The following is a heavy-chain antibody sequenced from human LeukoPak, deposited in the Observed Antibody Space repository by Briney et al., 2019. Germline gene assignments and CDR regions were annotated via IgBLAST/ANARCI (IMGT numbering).Heavy chain of an antibody. CDR3: ARGGGTMEKSNAFDI. J-gene: IGHJ3*02. V-gene: IGHV4-4*02. CDR1: GGSISSSNW. Sequence: PSETLSLTCAVSGGSISSSNWWSWVRQPPGKGLEWIGEIYHSGSTNYNPSLKSRVTISVDKSKNQFSLKLSSVTAADTAEYYCARGGGTMEKSNAFDIWGQGTMVIVSS. D-gene: IGHD3-3*01. CDR2: IYHSGST.